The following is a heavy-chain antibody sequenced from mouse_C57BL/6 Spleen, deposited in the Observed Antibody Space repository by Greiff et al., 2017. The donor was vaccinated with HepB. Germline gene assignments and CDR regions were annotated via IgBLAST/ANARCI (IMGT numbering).Heavy chain of an antibody. CDR1: GFSLTSYG. D-gene: IGHD1-1*01. Sequence: QVQLKQSGPGLVQPSQSLSITCTVSGFSLTSYGVHWVRQSPGKGLEWLGVIWSGGSTDYNAAFISRLSISKDNSKSQVFFKMNSLQADDTAIYYCARNQGPSDYYGSSYVNWYFDVWGTGTTVTVSS. CDR3: ARNQGPSDYYGSSYVNWYFDV. V-gene: IGHV2-2*01. J-gene: IGHJ1*03. CDR2: IWSGGST.